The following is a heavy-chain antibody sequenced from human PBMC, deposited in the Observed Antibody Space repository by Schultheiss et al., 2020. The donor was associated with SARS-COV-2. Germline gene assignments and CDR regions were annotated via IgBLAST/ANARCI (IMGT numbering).Heavy chain of an antibody. D-gene: IGHD6-13*01. J-gene: IGHJ4*02. CDR3: AREKRRSIAAAGSFDY. Sequence: GSLRLSCTVSGGSISSYYWSWIRQPAGKGLEWIGRIYTSGSTNYNPSLKSRVTMSVDTSKNQFSLKLSSVTAADTAVYYCAREKRRSIAAAGSFDYWGQGTLVTVSS. V-gene: IGHV4-4*07. CDR1: GGSISSYY. CDR2: IYTSGST.